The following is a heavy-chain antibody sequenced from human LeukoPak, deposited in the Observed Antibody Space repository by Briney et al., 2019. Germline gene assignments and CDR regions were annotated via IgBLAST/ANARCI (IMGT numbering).Heavy chain of an antibody. J-gene: IGHJ4*02. V-gene: IGHV3-30*02. CDR1: GFTFGDYV. CDR3: AKDLERSGDGPYPTDY. Sequence: GGSLRLSCTASGFTFGDYVMSWVRQAPGKGLEWVAFIRYDGSNKYYADSVKGRFTISRDNSKNTLYLQMNSLRAEDTAVYYCAKDLERSGDGPYPTDYWGQGTLVTVSS. CDR2: IRYDGSNK. D-gene: IGHD2-21*02.